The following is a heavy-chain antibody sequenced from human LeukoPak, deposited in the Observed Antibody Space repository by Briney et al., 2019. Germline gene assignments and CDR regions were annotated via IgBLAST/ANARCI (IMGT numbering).Heavy chain of an antibody. D-gene: IGHD6-13*01. CDR2: IIPIFGTA. J-gene: IGHJ4*02. CDR3: ARDCSSSWYKGGYYFDY. CDR1: GYTFTGYY. V-gene: IGHV1-69*05. Sequence: GASVKVSCKASGYTFTGYYMHWVRQAPGQGLEWMGRIIPIFGTANYAQKFQGRVTITTDESTSTAYMELSSLRSEDTAVYYCARDCSSSWYKGGYYFDYWGQGTLVTVSS.